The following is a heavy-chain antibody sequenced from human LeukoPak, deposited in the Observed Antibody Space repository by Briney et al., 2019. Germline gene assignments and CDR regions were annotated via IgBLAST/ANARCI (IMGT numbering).Heavy chain of an antibody. CDR1: GYTFTGYY. CDR3: ARAVLVVGATQEGY. J-gene: IGHJ4*02. V-gene: IGHV1-2*02. CDR2: INPNDGGT. Sequence: VASVKVSCKASGYTFTGYYIHWVRQAPGQGLEWMGWINPNDGGTYYAQKFQGRVTMTMDTSISTAYMEVSRLRSDDTAVYYCARAVLVVGATQEGYWGQGTLVTVSS. D-gene: IGHD2-15*01.